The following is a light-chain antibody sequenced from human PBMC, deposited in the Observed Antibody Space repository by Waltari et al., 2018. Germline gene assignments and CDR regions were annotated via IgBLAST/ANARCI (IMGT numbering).Light chain of an antibody. CDR1: QSVSSNY. CDR2: DAS. CDR3: QHYSSAPNT. V-gene: IGKV3-20*01. J-gene: IGKJ2*01. Sequence: EIVLTQSPGTLSLFPGERDTLSCRASQSVSSNYLAWYQQKPGQAPRLLIHDASSRATGIPDRFSGSGSGTDFTLTISGLEPEDFAVYFCQHYSSAPNTFGQGTRLEIK.